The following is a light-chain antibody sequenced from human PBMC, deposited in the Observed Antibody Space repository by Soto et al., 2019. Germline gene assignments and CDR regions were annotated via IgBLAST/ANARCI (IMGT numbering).Light chain of an antibody. CDR1: QSVSRF. Sequence: EIVLTQSPATLSLSPGERATLSCRASQSVSRFLAWYQQKPGQAPRLLIDDASNRATGIPARFSGSGSGTDFSLTISSLEPEAFAVYYCQQYNNWQWTFGQGTKVEIK. J-gene: IGKJ1*01. CDR3: QQYNNWQWT. CDR2: DAS. V-gene: IGKV3-11*01.